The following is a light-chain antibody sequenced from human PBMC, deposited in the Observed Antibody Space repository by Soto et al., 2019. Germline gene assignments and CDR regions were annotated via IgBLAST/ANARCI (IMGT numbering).Light chain of an antibody. CDR2: DVT. CDR1: SSDVGADNF. V-gene: IGLV2-14*03. Sequence: QSALTQPASVSGSPGQSITISCAGTSSDVGADNFVSWYQQHPGKAPELIIYDVTNRPSGVSNRFSGSKSGNTASLTISGLQAEDEADYYCSSYTSRVTRYVFGTGTKLTVL. J-gene: IGLJ1*01. CDR3: SSYTSRVTRYV.